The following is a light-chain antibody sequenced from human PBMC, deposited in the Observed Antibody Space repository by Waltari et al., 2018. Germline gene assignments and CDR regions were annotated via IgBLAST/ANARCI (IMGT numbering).Light chain of an antibody. CDR1: SGSVSTSYY. V-gene: IGLV8-61*01. CDR2: STN. Sequence: QTVVTQEPSFSVSPGGTVTLTCGLSSGSVSTSYYPSWYQQTPGQAPRTLIYSTNTRSSGVPDRFSGYILGNKAALTITGAQADDESDYYCVLYMGSGTVVFGGGTKLTVL. CDR3: VLYMGSGTVV. J-gene: IGLJ2*01.